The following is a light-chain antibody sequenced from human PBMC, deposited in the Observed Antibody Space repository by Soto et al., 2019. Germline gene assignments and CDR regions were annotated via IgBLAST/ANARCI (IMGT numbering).Light chain of an antibody. CDR3: SSYTSSSTLYV. J-gene: IGLJ1*01. Sequence: QSVLTQPASVSGSPRQSSTISCTGTSSDVGGYNYVSWYQQHPGKAPKLMIYDVSNRPSGVSNRFSGSKSGNTASLTISGLQAEDEADYYCSSYTSSSTLYVFGTGTKVTVL. CDR1: SSDVGGYNY. CDR2: DVS. V-gene: IGLV2-14*01.